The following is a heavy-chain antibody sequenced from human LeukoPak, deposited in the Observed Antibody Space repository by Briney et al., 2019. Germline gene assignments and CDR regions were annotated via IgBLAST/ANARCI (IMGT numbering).Heavy chain of an antibody. CDR2: IWYDGSNK. CDR3: ARGMASDSSGPDY. J-gene: IGHJ4*02. CDR1: GFTFSSYG. D-gene: IGHD3-22*01. V-gene: IGHV3-33*01. Sequence: GGSLRLSCAASGFTFSSYGMHWVRQAPGKGLEWVAVIWYDGSNKYYADSVKGQFTISRDNSKNTLYLQMNSLRAEDTAVYYCARGMASDSSGPDYWGQGTLVTVSS.